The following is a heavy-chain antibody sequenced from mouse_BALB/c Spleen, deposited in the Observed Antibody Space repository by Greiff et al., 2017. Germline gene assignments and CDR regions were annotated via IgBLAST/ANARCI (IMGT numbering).Heavy chain of an antibody. CDR1: GFTFSDYY. D-gene: IGHD2-14*01. Sequence: EVKLVESGGGLVKPGGSLKLSCAASGFTFSDYYMYWVRQTPEKRLEWVATISDGGSYTYYPDSVKGRFTISRDNAKNNLYLQMSSLKSEDTAMYYCASSYYRSYFDYWGQGTTLTVSS. CDR2: ISDGGSYT. CDR3: ASSYYRSYFDY. J-gene: IGHJ2*01. V-gene: IGHV5-4*02.